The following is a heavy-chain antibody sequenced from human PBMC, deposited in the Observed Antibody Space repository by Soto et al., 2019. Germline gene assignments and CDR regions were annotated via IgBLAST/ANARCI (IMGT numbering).Heavy chain of an antibody. CDR1: GFTFSSYG. CDR3: ARDSTAMVLGLRYYYYYGMDV. J-gene: IGHJ6*02. V-gene: IGHV3-33*01. Sequence: PGGSLRLSCAASGFTFSSYGMHWVRQAPGKGLEWVAVIWYDGSNKYYADSVKGRFTISRDNSKNTLYLQMNSLRAEDTAVYYCARDSTAMVLGLRYYYYYGMDVWGQGTTVTVSS. D-gene: IGHD5-18*01. CDR2: IWYDGSNK.